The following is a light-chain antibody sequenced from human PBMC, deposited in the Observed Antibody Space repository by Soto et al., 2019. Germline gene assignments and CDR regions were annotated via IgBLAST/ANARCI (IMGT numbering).Light chain of an antibody. Sequence: QSALTQPASVSGSPGQSITISCTGTSSDVGGYNYVSWYQQRPGKAPKFMIYEVTNRPSGVSNRFSGSKSGNTASLTISGLQAEVEADYYCASYTSRGTRVFGTGTKVTVL. V-gene: IGLV2-14*01. J-gene: IGLJ1*01. CDR2: EVT. CDR3: ASYTSRGTRV. CDR1: SSDVGGYNY.